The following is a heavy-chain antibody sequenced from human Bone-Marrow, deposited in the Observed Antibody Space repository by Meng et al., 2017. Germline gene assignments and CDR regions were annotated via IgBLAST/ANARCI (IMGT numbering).Heavy chain of an antibody. D-gene: IGHD4-11*01. V-gene: IGHV4-34*01. J-gene: IGHJ4*02. CDR1: GGSFSDYY. CDR2: INHSGST. Sequence: QLQQCGAGLLKPSETLSLTCVVSGGSFSDYYWSWIRQPPGKGLEWIGEINHSGSTNYNPSLESRATISVDTSQNNLSLKLSSVTAADSAVYYCARGPTTMAHDFDYWGQGTLVTVSS. CDR3: ARGPTTMAHDFDY.